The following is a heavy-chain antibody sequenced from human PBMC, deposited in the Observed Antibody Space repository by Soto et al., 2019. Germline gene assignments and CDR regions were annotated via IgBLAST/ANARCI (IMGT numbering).Heavy chain of an antibody. V-gene: IGHV4-59*01. J-gene: IGHJ4*02. Sequence: SGTLSLAGTVSGGSIIRSYWIWIRKSPGKGLEWIGYSYYSGGTNYNPSLNSRVSISVDTSKNQFSLKLSSVTAADTALYYCARVFHYYDGAYFDQWGPGTLVTVSS. D-gene: IGHD3-22*01. CDR3: ARVFHYYDGAYFDQ. CDR1: GGSIIRSY. CDR2: SYYSGGT.